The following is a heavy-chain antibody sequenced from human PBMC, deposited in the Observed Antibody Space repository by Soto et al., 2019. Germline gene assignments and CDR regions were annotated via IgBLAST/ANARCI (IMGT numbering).Heavy chain of an antibody. J-gene: IGHJ6*02. CDR1: GFTFTSSA. D-gene: IGHD2-15*01. Sequence: SVKVSCKASGFTFTSSAMQCARQARGQRLEWIGWIVVGSGNTNYAQKFQERVTITRDMSTSTAYMELSSLRSEDTAVYYCAADDRVVAATGYYYYYGMDVWGQGTTVTVSS. CDR2: IVVGSGNT. V-gene: IGHV1-58*02. CDR3: AADDRVVAATGYYYYYGMDV.